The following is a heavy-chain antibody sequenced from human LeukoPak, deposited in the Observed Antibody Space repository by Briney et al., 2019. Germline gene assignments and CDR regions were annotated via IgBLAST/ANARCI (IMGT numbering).Heavy chain of an antibody. CDR1: GGTFSYSA. V-gene: IGHV1-69*13. D-gene: IGHD5-18*01. J-gene: IGHJ4*02. Sequence: SVKVSCKASGGTFSYSAISWLRQAPGQGLEWMGEIMPVYGAAHSAQRFQGRVTITADESTSTAYMELSSLRSEDTAVYYCARDRPGGYSYGYFDYWGQGTLVTVSS. CDR2: IMPVYGAA. CDR3: ARDRPGGYSYGYFDY.